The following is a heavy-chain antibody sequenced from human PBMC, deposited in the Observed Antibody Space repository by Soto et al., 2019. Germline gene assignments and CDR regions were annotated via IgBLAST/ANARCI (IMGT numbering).Heavy chain of an antibody. CDR1: GFTFSSYT. Sequence: EVQLLESGGGLVQPGGSLRLSCAASGFTFSSYTMSWVRQAPGKGLEWVSAISSGGNTYYADSVKGRFTISRDNSKNTLYLQMNSLRAEDTAVYFCTKSPTMVRGIIFDYWGQGTLVTVSS. J-gene: IGHJ4*02. CDR3: TKSPTMVRGIIFDY. CDR2: ISSGGNT. V-gene: IGHV3-23*01. D-gene: IGHD3-10*01.